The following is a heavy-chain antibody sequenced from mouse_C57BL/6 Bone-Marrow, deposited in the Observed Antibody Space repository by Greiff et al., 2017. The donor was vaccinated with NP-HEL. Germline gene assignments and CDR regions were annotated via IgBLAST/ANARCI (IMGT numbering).Heavy chain of an antibody. CDR2: IWGGGST. CDR1: GFSLTSYG. CDR3: AKHELTGTSSWFAY. V-gene: IGHV2-9*01. Sequence: VQLQQSGPGLVAPSQSLSITCTVSGFSLTSYGVDWVRQTPGQGLEWLGVIWGGGSTTYNSALMSSLSTSKDNSKSQVFLKMNRLQTDDTAMYYCAKHELTGTSSWFAYWGQGTLVTVSA. J-gene: IGHJ3*01. D-gene: IGHD4-1*01.